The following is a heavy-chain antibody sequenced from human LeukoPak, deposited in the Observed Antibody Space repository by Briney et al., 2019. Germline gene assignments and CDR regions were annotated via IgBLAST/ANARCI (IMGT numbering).Heavy chain of an antibody. CDR1: GGSITSSSYY. CDR2: IYYTGST. V-gene: IGHV4-39*01. CDR3: ARGLRDGYTLFYFDY. D-gene: IGHD5-24*01. Sequence: SETLSLTCTVSGGSITSSSYYWGWIRRPPGKGLEWIGSIYYTGSTFYNPSLKSRVTISVDTSKNQFSMKLSSVTAADTAVYFCARGLRDGYTLFYFDYWGQGTLVTVSS. J-gene: IGHJ4*02.